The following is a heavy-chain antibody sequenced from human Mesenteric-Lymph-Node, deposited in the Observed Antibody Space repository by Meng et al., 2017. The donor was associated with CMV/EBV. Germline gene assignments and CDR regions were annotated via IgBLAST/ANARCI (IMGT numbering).Heavy chain of an antibody. J-gene: IGHJ4*02. D-gene: IGHD2-2*01. CDR3: ARDDGTSCFDY. CDR1: GYTFTGNY. V-gene: IGHV1-2*02. CDR2: INPNGGGT. Sequence: ASVKVSCKASGYTFTGNYMHWVRQAPGQGLEWMGWINPNGGGTNYAQKFRGSVTMTRDTSISTAYLELRRLRSDDAAIYYCARDDGTSCFDYWGQGTLVTVSS.